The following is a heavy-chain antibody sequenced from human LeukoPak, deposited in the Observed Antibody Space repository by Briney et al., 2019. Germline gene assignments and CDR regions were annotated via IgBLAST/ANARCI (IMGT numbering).Heavy chain of an antibody. D-gene: IGHD5-18*01. Sequence: GGSLRLSCAASRFTFSTYWMHWVRQAPGKGLVWVSRITSDGSSTIYADSVKGRFTISRDNAKNTLYLQMNSLRADDTAVDYCARDPADTGMVYDYWGQGTLVTVSS. CDR3: ARDPADTGMVYDY. V-gene: IGHV3-74*01. CDR1: RFTFSTYW. J-gene: IGHJ4*02. CDR2: ITSDGSST.